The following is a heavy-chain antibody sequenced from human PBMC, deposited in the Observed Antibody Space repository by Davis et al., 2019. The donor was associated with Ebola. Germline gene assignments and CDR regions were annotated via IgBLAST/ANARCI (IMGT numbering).Heavy chain of an antibody. CDR1: GYTFTDYV. D-gene: IGHD3-22*01. Sequence: ASVKVSCKASGYTFTDYVIQWVRQAPGQGLEWLGWMNPKSGATTYSPKFRGRVTMTRDTSISTAYMELSRLKSDDTAVYSCARHRGYYLNDVFDIWGQGAMVTVSS. J-gene: IGHJ3*02. V-gene: IGHV1-2*02. CDR2: MNPKSGAT. CDR3: ARHRGYYLNDVFDI.